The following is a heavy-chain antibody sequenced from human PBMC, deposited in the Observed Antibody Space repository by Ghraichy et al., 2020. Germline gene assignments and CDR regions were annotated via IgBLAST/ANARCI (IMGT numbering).Heavy chain of an antibody. D-gene: IGHD3-3*01. Sequence: SETLSLTCTVSGDSISSSGYYWGWIRQPPGKGLEWIGNIYYSGSTNYNPSLKSRVSMSVDTSKKKLSLKLSSVTAADTAVYYCARQRDDFWSGYWLPVGMDVWGQGTRVTVSS. CDR2: IYYSGST. J-gene: IGHJ6*02. V-gene: IGHV4-39*01. CDR3: ARQRDDFWSGYWLPVGMDV. CDR1: GDSISSSGYY.